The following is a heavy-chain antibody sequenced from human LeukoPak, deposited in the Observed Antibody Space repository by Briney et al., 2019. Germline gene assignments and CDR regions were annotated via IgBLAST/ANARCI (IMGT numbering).Heavy chain of an antibody. CDR1: GFTFSSYE. CDR3: ARLRGWTYGMDV. CDR2: ISSSGSTI. J-gene: IGHJ6*02. V-gene: IGHV3-48*03. D-gene: IGHD6-19*01. Sequence: GGSLRLSCAASGFTFSSYEMNWVRQAPGKGLEWVSYISSSGSTIYYADSVKGRFTISRDNAKNSLYLQMNSLRAEGTAVYYCARLRGWTYGMDVWGQGTTVTVSS.